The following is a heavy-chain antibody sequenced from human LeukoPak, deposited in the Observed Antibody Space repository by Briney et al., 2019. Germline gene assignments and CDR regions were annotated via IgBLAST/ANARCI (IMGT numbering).Heavy chain of an antibody. V-gene: IGHV3-53*05. Sequence: PGGSLRLSCAASGFTVSSNYMSWVRQAPGKGLEWVSVIYSGGSTYYADSVKGRFTISRDNSKNSLYLQMNSLRAEDTALYYCAKDSGYSGYGGRFDPWGQGTLVTVSS. J-gene: IGHJ5*02. CDR1: GFTVSSNY. CDR2: IYSGGST. D-gene: IGHD5-12*01. CDR3: AKDSGYSGYGGRFDP.